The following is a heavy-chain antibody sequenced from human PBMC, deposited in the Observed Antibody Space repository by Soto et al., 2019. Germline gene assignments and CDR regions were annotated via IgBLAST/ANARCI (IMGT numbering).Heavy chain of an antibody. CDR3: AYSSGWYRHDV. CDR2: ILHSGTT. Sequence: QVQLQESGPGLVKPSGTLSLTCAVSGDSISSPKWWTWLRQPPGKGLEWIGDILHSGTTNYNPSLKRRVILSVDKSQNQYSLSLTSVTAADTAIYYCAYSSGWYRHDVWGQGTSVTVSS. J-gene: IGHJ3*01. V-gene: IGHV4-4*02. CDR1: GDSISSPKW. D-gene: IGHD6-19*01.